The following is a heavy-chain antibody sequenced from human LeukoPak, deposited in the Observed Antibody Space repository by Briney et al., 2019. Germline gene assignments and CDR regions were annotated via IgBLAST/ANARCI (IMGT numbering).Heavy chain of an antibody. V-gene: IGHV3-23*01. CDR3: AKGYTVTTRGYFDY. D-gene: IGHD4-17*01. CDR1: GFTFSSYA. Sequence: GGSLRLSCAASGFTFSSYAMSWVRQAPGKGLEWVSAISGSGGSTYYADFVKGRFTISRDNSKNTLYLQMNSLRAEDTAVYYCAKGYTVTTRGYFDYWGQGTLVTVSS. CDR2: ISGSGGST. J-gene: IGHJ4*02.